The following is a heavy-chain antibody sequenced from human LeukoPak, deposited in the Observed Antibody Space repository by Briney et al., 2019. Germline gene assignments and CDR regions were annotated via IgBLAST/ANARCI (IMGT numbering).Heavy chain of an antibody. J-gene: IGHJ4*02. D-gene: IGHD3-22*01. CDR2: IKRKTDGGTT. Sequence: GGSLRLSCAASGFTFSNAWMSWVRQAPGKGLEWVGRIKRKTDGGTTDYAAPVKGRFTISRDDSKTTLYLQMNSLRAEDTAVYYCAKVGVVRSEYFDYWGQGTLVTVSS. CDR3: AKVGVVRSEYFDY. CDR1: GFTFSNAW. V-gene: IGHV3-15*01.